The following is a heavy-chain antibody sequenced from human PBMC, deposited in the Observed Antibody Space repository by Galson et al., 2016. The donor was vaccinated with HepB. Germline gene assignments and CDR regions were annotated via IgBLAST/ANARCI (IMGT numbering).Heavy chain of an antibody. CDR2: ISAGGSTK. CDR1: GFIFSDCS. D-gene: IGHD1-1*01. J-gene: IGHJ4*02. Sequence: SLRLSCAASGFIFSDCSMNWVRQTPGKGLQWLSYISAGGSTKIYADYVKGRFTVSRDNAKNSLFLRLNSLRDEDTAVSYCERIPGVNWNDVNYSDFWGRGTLVTVSS. V-gene: IGHV3-48*02. CDR3: ERIPGVNWNDVNYSDF.